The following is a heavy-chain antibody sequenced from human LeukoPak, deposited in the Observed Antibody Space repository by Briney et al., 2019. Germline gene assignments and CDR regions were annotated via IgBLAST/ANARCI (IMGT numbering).Heavy chain of an antibody. CDR1: GGSFSGYY. J-gene: IGHJ4*02. CDR2: INHSGST. CDR3: ARGGGLIAGYFDY. V-gene: IGHV4-34*01. D-gene: IGHD6-13*01. Sequence: SETLSLTCAVYGGSFSGYYWSWIRQPPGKGLEWIGEINHSGSTNYNPSLKSRVTISVDTSKNQFSLKLSSVTAADTAVYYCARGGGLIAGYFDYWAQGTLVTVSS.